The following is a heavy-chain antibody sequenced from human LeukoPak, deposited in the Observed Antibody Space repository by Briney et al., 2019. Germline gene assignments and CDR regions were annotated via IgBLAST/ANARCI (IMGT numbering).Heavy chain of an antibody. D-gene: IGHD3-10*01. Sequence: GTSLSLSCAASGFTFSSYAMHWVRQAPGKGLEWLAVVSAHSLDKFYASSVRGRFTISKDTSKNTLSLQMNSLRSDDSGVYYCARAFTPGIRKALWIGDSLWDQGTLVTVSS. CDR3: ARAFTPGIRKALWIGDSL. J-gene: IGHJ4*02. CDR1: GFTFSSYA. V-gene: IGHV3-30*04. CDR2: VSAHSLDK.